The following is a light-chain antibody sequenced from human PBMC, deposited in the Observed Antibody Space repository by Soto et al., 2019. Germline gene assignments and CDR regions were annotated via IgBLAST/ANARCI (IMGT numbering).Light chain of an antibody. CDR2: GAS. V-gene: IGKV3-15*01. CDR3: QQYNNWPPWT. J-gene: IGKJ1*01. Sequence: EIVMTQSPATLSVSPGERATLSCRASQSVSSNLAWYQQKPGQAPRLLIYGASTRATGIPARFSGSGSGTEFTLTICSLQSEDLAVYYCQQYNNWPPWTFGQGTKVEIK. CDR1: QSVSSN.